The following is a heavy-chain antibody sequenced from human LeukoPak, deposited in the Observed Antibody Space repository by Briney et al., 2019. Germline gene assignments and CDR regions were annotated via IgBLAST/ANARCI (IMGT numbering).Heavy chain of an antibody. D-gene: IGHD5-18*01. CDR2: TYYKSKWYN. J-gene: IGHJ3*02. CDR3: ARGGQGDGYSADEAFDI. Sequence: SQTLSLTCAISGDSVSSNSSWNWIRQSPSRGLEWLGRTYYKSKWYNDYVVSVKSRININPDTSKNQFSLQLDSVTPEDTAVYYCARGGQGDGYSADEAFDIWGQGTMVTVS. CDR1: GDSVSSNSS. V-gene: IGHV6-1*01.